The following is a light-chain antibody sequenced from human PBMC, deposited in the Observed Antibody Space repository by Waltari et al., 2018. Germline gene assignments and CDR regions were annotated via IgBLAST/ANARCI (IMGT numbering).Light chain of an antibody. V-gene: IGLV3-25*03. CDR2: KDT. CDR1: ALAHQY. Sequence: SYELVQPPSVSVSPRQTDKITCSGDALAHQYAYWYQKKPGQAPILMIYKDTERPSWVPGRFSGSTSGTTVTLTISGVQAEDESEYYCHSIDSRGTWVFGGGTKLTVL. J-gene: IGLJ3*02. CDR3: HSIDSRGTWV.